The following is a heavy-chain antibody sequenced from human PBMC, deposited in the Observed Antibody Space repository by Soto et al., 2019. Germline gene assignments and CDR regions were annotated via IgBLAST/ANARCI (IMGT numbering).Heavy chain of an antibody. Sequence: SETVSLTCTVSGGSISSGDYYWSWIRQPPGKGLEWIGYIYYSGSTYYNPSLKSRVTISVDTSKNQFSLKLSSVTAADTAVYYCARQAYYYDSSGYISQFYFDYWGQGTLVTVSS. J-gene: IGHJ4*02. CDR2: IYYSGST. CDR1: GGSISSGDYY. V-gene: IGHV4-30-4*01. D-gene: IGHD3-22*01. CDR3: ARQAYYYDSSGYISQFYFDY.